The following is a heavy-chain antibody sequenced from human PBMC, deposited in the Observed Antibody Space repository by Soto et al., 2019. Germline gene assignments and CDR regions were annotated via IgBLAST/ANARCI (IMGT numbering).Heavy chain of an antibody. J-gene: IGHJ4*02. CDR2: ISGSGGST. CDR3: AKDFFDYSNYGSGYYIDY. D-gene: IGHD4-4*01. V-gene: IGHV3-23*01. Sequence: GGSLRLSCAASGFTFSSYAMSWVRQAPGKGLEWVSAISGSGGSTYYADSVKGRFTISRDNSKNTLYLQMNSLRAEDTAVYYCAKDFFDYSNYGSGYYIDYWGQGTLVTVSS. CDR1: GFTFSSYA.